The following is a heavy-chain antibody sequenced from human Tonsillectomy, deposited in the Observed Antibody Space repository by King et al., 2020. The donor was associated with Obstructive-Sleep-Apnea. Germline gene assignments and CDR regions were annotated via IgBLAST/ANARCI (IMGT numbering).Heavy chain of an antibody. Sequence: QLQESRPGLVKPSETLSLTCTISGSSVSGYFWNWIRQTPGKGLEWIGYIFYTGNTDYNPSLKSRVTLSLDSSKNQFSLNLTSLTAADTAVYFCSRGLQRKFDSWGRGTLVTVSS. CDR1: GSSVSGYF. D-gene: IGHD4-11*01. CDR3: SRGLQRKFDS. V-gene: IGHV4-59*02. CDR2: IFYTGNT. J-gene: IGHJ4*02.